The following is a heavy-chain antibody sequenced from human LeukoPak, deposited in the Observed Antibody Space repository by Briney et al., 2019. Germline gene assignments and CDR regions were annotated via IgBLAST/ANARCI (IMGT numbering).Heavy chain of an antibody. D-gene: IGHD3-10*01. V-gene: IGHV4-39*01. CDR1: GGSISSSSYY. CDR3: ARSCRTYYYGSGSYYYYYYYMDV. J-gene: IGHJ6*03. Sequence: KPSETLSLTCTVSGGSISSSSYYWGWIRQPPGKGLEWIGSIYYSGSTYYNPSLKSRVTISVDTSKNQFSLKLSSVTAADTAVYYCARSCRTYYYGSGSYYYYYYYMDVWGKGTTVTVSS. CDR2: IYYSGST.